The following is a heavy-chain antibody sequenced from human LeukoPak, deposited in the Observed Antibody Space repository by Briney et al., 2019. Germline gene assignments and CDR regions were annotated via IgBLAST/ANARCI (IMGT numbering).Heavy chain of an antibody. J-gene: IGHJ4*02. CDR1: GYTFTIYG. Sequence: ASVKVSCTASGYTFTIYGISWVRQAPGQGLEWMGWISAYNGNTNYAQKLQGRVTMTTDTSTSTAYMELRSLRSDDTAVYYCARSGDYYDSSGYLTEDYWGQGTLVTVSS. D-gene: IGHD3-22*01. V-gene: IGHV1-18*01. CDR2: ISAYNGNT. CDR3: ARSGDYYDSSGYLTEDY.